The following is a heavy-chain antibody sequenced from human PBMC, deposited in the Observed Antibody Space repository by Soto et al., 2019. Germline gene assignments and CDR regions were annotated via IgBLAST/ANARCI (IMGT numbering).Heavy chain of an antibody. J-gene: IGHJ6*02. CDR1: GGSVSSGSYY. CDR2: IYYSGST. CDR3: AREAYYYGSGSYPDYYYYYGMDV. Sequence: QVQLQESGPGLVKPSETLSLTCTVSGGSVSSGSYYWSWIRQPPGKGLEWIGYIYYSGSTNYNPPLKSRVTISVDTSKNQFSLKLSSVTAADTAVYYCAREAYYYGSGSYPDYYYYYGMDVWGQGTTVTVSS. D-gene: IGHD3-10*01. V-gene: IGHV4-61*01.